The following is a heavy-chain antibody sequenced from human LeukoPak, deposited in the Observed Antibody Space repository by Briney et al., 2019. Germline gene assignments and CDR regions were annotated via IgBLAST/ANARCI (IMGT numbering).Heavy chain of an antibody. CDR1: GFTFSSYS. J-gene: IGHJ1*01. Sequence: GSLRLSCAASGFTFSSYSMNWVRQAPGKGLEWIGEINHSGSTNYNPSLKSRVTISVDTSKNQFSLKLSSVTAADTAVYYCAGVSFYGSSGWYGPLLYFQHWGQGTLVTVSS. V-gene: IGHV4-34*01. D-gene: IGHD6-19*01. CDR3: AGVSFYGSSGWYGPLLYFQH. CDR2: INHSGST.